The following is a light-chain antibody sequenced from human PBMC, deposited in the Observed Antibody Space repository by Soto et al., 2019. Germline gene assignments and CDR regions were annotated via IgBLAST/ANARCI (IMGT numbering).Light chain of an antibody. CDR2: QVS. V-gene: IGKV2-30*01. CDR1: RSPLYSDGNTY. Sequence: DVVMTQFPLSLPVTLGQPASISCRSSRSPLYSDGNTYLNWFQQRPGQSPRRLIFQVSNRDSGVQERFSGSGLGADFTLKISGVESEYVGDNYCMRATPRSYTFGEGTKLGIK. CDR3: MRATPRSYT. J-gene: IGKJ2*01.